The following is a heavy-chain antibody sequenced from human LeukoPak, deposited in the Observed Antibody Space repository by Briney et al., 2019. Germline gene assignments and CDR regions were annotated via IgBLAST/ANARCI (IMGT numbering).Heavy chain of an antibody. CDR3: ARDGSGYSDPVDD. CDR2: ITNNGGNM. V-gene: IGHV3-11*04. J-gene: IGHJ4*02. D-gene: IGHD3-22*01. CDR1: GFTFSDHY. Sequence: GGSLRLSCAASGFTFSDHYMSWIRQAPGKGLEGVSYITNNGGNMFYSETVKGRFTISRDNAKNSLFLQMNSLRAEDSAVYYCARDGSGYSDPVDDGGQGTLVTVSS.